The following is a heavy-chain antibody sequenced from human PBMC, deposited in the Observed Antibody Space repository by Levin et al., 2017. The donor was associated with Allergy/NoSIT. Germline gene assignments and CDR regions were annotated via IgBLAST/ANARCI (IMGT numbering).Heavy chain of an antibody. Sequence: GESLKISCAASGFTFSSYGMHWVRQAPGKGLEWVAVISYDGSNKYYADSVKGRFTISRDNSKNTLYLQMNSLRAEDTAVYYCASLLSTGTDYWGQGTLVTVSS. CDR2: ISYDGSNK. CDR3: ASLLSTGTDY. J-gene: IGHJ4*02. V-gene: IGHV3-30*03. D-gene: IGHD4-17*01. CDR1: GFTFSSYG.